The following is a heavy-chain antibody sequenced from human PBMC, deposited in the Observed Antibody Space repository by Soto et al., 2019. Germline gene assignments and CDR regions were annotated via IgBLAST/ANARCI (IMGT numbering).Heavy chain of an antibody. D-gene: IGHD3-22*01. CDR3: ASLGLILDAFDI. CDR1: GFTFSSYW. CDR2: IKQDGSEK. Sequence: EVQLVESGGGLVQPGGSLRLSCAASGFTFSSYWMSWVRQAQGKGLEWVANIKQDGSEKYYVDSVKGRFTISRDNAKNSLYLQMNSLRAEDTAVYYCASLGLILDAFDIWGQGTMVTVSS. V-gene: IGHV3-7*01. J-gene: IGHJ3*02.